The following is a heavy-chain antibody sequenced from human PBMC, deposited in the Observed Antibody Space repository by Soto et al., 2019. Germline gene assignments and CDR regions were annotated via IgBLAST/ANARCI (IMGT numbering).Heavy chain of an antibody. J-gene: IGHJ5*02. CDR2: MNPGSGNT. Sequence: ASVKVSCKASGYTFTNYEINWVRQATGQGLERMGWMNPGSGNTGYAHKFQGRVTMTRNISISTSYMELSRLGSDDTAIYYCARMASSGSLNWSDPWGQGTLVTVSS. CDR1: GYTFTNYE. V-gene: IGHV1-8*01. CDR3: ARMASSGSLNWSDP. D-gene: IGHD3-10*01.